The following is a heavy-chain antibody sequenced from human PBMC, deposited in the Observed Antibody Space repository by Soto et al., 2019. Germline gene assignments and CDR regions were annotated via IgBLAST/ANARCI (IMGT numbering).Heavy chain of an antibody. D-gene: IGHD5-12*01. CDR3: ARDSKWLIIKGNWFDS. J-gene: IGHJ5*01. CDR2: ISTYNVDT. V-gene: IGHV1-18*01. Sequence: QVHLVQSGAEVKKPGASLKVSCKSSGYTFTSYGIVWVRQAPGQGLEWMGWISTYNVDTKYAQKFKGRVTMSTDTSTTTAYMELTSLTSDDTAMYYCARDSKWLIIKGNWFDSWGQGTLVTVSS. CDR1: GYTFTSYG.